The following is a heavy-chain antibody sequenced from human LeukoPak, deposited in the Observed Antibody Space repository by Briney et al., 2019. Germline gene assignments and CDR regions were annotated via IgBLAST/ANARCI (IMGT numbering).Heavy chain of an antibody. Sequence: PGGSLRLSCAASGFTFSSYGMHWVRQAPGKGLEWVAVIWYDGSNKYYADSVKGRFTISRDNSKNTLYLQMNSLRAKDTAVYYCARGSYKAATKGYFDYWGQGTLVTVSS. J-gene: IGHJ4*02. V-gene: IGHV3-33*01. D-gene: IGHD6-25*01. CDR1: GFTFSSYG. CDR3: ARGSYKAATKGYFDY. CDR2: IWYDGSNK.